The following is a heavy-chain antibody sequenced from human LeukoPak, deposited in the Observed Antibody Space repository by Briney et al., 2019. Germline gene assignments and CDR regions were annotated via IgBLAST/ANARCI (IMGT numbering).Heavy chain of an antibody. D-gene: IGHD6-6*01. CDR3: ARGFIAARPGKRNYYYYGMDV. CDR2: IIPILGIA. Sequence: SVKVSCKASGGTFSGYAISWVRQAPGQGLEWMGRIIPILGIANYAQKFQGRVTITADKSTSTAYMELSSLRSEDTAVYYCARGFIAARPGKRNYYYYGMDVWGQGTTVTVSS. J-gene: IGHJ6*02. CDR1: GGTFSGYA. V-gene: IGHV1-69*04.